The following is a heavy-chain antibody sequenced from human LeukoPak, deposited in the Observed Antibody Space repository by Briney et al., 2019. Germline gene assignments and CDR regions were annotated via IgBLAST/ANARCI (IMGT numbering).Heavy chain of an antibody. CDR3: ATGRVSNSGGNYYYYYMDV. Sequence: SVKVSCKASGGTFSSYAISWVRQAPGQGLEWRGGIIPIFGTANYAQKFQGRVTITADESTSTAYMELSSLRSEDTAVYYCATGRVSNSGGNYYYYYMDVWGKGTTVTISS. V-gene: IGHV1-69*13. J-gene: IGHJ6*03. D-gene: IGHD4-23*01. CDR2: IIPIFGTA. CDR1: GGTFSSYA.